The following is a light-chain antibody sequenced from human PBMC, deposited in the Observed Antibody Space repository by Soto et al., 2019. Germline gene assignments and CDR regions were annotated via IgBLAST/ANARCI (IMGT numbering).Light chain of an antibody. V-gene: IGKV3-20*01. J-gene: IGKJ2*01. CDR3: QQYGSSPYT. Sequence: EIVLTQSPGTLSLSPGEIATLSCRASQSVSSSYLAWYQQKPGQAPRLLIYGASSRATGIPDRFSGSGSETDFTLTISRLEPEDFAVYYCQQYGSSPYTFGQGNKLEIK. CDR2: GAS. CDR1: QSVSSSY.